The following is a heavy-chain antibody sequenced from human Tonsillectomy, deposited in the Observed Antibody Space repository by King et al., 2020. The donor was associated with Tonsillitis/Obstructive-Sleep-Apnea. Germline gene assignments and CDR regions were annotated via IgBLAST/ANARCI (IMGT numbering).Heavy chain of an antibody. J-gene: IGHJ4*02. CDR1: GFSVGTNY. CDR3: TRGALLL. V-gene: IGHV3-53*04. Sequence: VQLVESGGDLVQPGGSLRLSCTASGFSVGTNYMSWVRQAPGKGLEWVSAIYSHGNTFYADSVRGRFTLSRHISKNTLYLQMKSLRIEDTAVYYCTRGALLLGGQGTLVTVSS. CDR2: IYSHGNT.